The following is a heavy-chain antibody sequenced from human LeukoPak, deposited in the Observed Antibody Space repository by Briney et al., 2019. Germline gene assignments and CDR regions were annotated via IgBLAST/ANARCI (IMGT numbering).Heavy chain of an antibody. J-gene: IGHJ4*02. D-gene: IGHD3-3*01. CDR2: IYYSGST. CDR3: ASSLYYDFWSGSLDY. CDR1: GGSISSYY. Sequence: PSETLSLTCTVSGGSISSYYWSWLRQPPGKGLEWFGYIYYSGSTNYNPSLKSRVTISVDTSKNQFSLKLSSVTAADTAVYYCASSLYYDFWSGSLDYWGQGTLVTVSS. V-gene: IGHV4-59*01.